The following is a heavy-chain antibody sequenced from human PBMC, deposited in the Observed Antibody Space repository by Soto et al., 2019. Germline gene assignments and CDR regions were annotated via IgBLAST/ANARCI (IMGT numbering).Heavy chain of an antibody. V-gene: IGHV3-23*01. CDR1: GFTFSSYS. Sequence: PGGSLRLSCAASGFTFSSYSLSWVRQAPGKGLDWVSAIRGSGDNTYYADSVKGRFTISRDNTKNTLYLQMNSLRAEDTAVYYCAKRTPPLWFDLWGPGTLVTLSS. CDR2: IRGSGDNT. CDR3: AKRTPPLWFDL. J-gene: IGHJ5*02.